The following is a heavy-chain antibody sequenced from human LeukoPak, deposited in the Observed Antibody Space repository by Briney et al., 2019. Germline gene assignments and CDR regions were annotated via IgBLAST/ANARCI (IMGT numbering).Heavy chain of an antibody. D-gene: IGHD3-3*01. CDR2: IYPGDSDT. CDR3: ARRSLDYDFWSGYYTLDY. V-gene: IGHV5-51*01. Sequence: GESLKISCKGSGYSFTSYWIGWVRQMPGKGLERMGIIYPGDSDTRYSPSFQGQVTISADKSISTAYLQWSSLKASGTAMYYCARRSLDYDFWSGYYTLDYWGQGTLVTVSS. J-gene: IGHJ4*02. CDR1: GYSFTSYW.